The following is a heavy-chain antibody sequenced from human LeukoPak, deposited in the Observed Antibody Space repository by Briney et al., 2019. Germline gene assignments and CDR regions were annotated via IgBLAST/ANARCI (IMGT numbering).Heavy chain of an antibody. CDR1: GGSISTYY. CDR3: ARSPETDXWSXYYDY. D-gene: IGHD3-3*01. CDR2: IHYSGST. J-gene: IGHJ4*02. V-gene: IGHV4-59*01. Sequence: PSETLSLTCTVSGGSISTYYWSWLRQPPGKGLEWIGXIHYSGSTNYNPSLESRVTISVDTSKNQFSLRLSSVTAADTAVYYCARSPETDXWSXYYDYWGQGTLVTVSS.